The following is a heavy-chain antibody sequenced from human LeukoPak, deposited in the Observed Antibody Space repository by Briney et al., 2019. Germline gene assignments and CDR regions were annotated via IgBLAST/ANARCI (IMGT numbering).Heavy chain of an antibody. CDR1: GLTFSSYA. D-gene: IGHD6-13*01. J-gene: IGHJ4*02. CDR2: ISGNGGGT. Sequence: PGGSLRLSCAASGLTFSSYAMSWVRQAPWKGLEWVSSISGNGGGTYYADSVKGRFTISRDNSKNTLYLQMNSLRAEDTAVYYCAKSFGYSRSWFDYWGQGTLVTVSS. V-gene: IGHV3-23*01. CDR3: AKSFGYSRSWFDY.